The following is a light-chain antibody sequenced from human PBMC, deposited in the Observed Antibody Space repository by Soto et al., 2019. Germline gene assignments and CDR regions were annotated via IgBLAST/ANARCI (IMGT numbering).Light chain of an antibody. CDR2: KAS. CDR1: QSISAW. CDR3: QQYNNYLRT. V-gene: IGKV1-5*03. J-gene: IGKJ1*01. Sequence: IQMTQSPSTLSASVGDRVTITCRASQSISAWLAWYQQKPGKAPKLLIYKASSLESGVPSRFSGSGSGTEFTLTISSLQPDDSATYYCQQYNNYLRTFGQGTKVDIK.